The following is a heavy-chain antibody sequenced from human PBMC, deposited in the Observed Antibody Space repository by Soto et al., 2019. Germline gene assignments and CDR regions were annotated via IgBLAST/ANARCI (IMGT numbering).Heavy chain of an antibody. J-gene: IGHJ4*02. Sequence: GSLRLSCAASGFSFSNAWMSWVRQAPEKGLEWVGRIKSKADGGTTDYAAPVKGRFTISRDDSKNTLYLQMNTLKTEDTAVYYCTTYLSGSDYFDYWGQGTLVTVSS. CDR2: IKSKADGGTT. CDR3: TTYLSGSDYFDY. D-gene: IGHD1-26*01. V-gene: IGHV3-15*01. CDR1: GFSFSNAW.